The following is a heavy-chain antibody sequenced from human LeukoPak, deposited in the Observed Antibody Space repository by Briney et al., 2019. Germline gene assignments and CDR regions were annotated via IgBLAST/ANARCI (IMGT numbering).Heavy chain of an antibody. CDR1: GFTFSNAW. CDR2: IRSKTDGGTT. CDR3: TTGSWGSYYFDY. J-gene: IGHJ4*02. Sequence: GGSLRLSCAASGFTFSNAWMSWVRQAPGKGLEWVGRIRSKTDGGTTDYAAPVKGRFTISRDDSKNTLYLQMNSLKTEDTAVYYCTTGSWGSYYFDYWGQGTLVTVSS. D-gene: IGHD3-16*01. V-gene: IGHV3-15*01.